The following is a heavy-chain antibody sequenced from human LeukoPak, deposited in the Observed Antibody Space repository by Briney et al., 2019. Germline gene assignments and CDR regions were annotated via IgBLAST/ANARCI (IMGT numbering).Heavy chain of an antibody. CDR3: ARDRSYYDSSGYLRVDY. CDR1: GFTFSDYY. Sequence: GGSLRLSCAASGFTFSDYYMSWIRQAPGKGLEWVSYISSSGTIIYYADSVQGRFTISRDNAKNSLYLQMNSLRAEDTAVYYCARDRSYYDSSGYLRVDYWGQGTLVTVSS. J-gene: IGHJ4*02. D-gene: IGHD3-22*01. V-gene: IGHV3-11*04. CDR2: ISSSGTII.